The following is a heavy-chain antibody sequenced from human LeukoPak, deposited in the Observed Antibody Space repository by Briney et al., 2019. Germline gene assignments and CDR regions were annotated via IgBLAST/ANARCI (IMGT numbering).Heavy chain of an antibody. V-gene: IGHV3-64D*09. D-gene: IGHD5-12*01. CDR1: GFTFSSYA. CDR3: VKGRGYTGYDASLLDY. J-gene: IGHJ4*02. CDR2: ISSNGDST. Sequence: GGSLRLSCAASGFTFSSYAMSWVRQAPGKGLEYVSAISSNGDSTYYVDSVKGRFTISRDNSKNTLYLQMSSLRAEDTAVYYCVKGRGYTGYDASLLDYWGQGTLVAVSS.